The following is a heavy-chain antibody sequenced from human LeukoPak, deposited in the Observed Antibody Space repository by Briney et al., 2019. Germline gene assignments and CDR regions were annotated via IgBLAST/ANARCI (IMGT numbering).Heavy chain of an antibody. V-gene: IGHV1-69*13. D-gene: IGHD3-10*01. CDR1: GGSFGRYA. CDR3: AVMVRGVQRYY. Sequence: AASVKVSCKAPGGSFGRYAISWVRQAPGQGLEWMGGIVPILGTANYAQKFQGRVTITADDSTGTAYMELTSLRPADTAVYYCAVMVRGVQRYYWGQGTLVTVSS. CDR2: IVPILGTA. J-gene: IGHJ4*02.